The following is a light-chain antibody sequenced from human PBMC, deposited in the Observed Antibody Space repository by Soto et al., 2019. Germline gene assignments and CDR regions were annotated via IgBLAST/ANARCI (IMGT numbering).Light chain of an antibody. CDR1: SSNIGSNA. CDR3: ATWDDSLNGYWV. J-gene: IGLJ3*02. Sequence: QSVLTQPPSASGTPGQRVTISCSGSSSNIGSNAVNWYQQLPGTAPKLLIYSNNPRPSGVSDRFSGSKSGTSASLAISGLQSKDEADYYCATWDDSLNGYWVFGGGTKLTVL. CDR2: SNN. V-gene: IGLV1-44*01.